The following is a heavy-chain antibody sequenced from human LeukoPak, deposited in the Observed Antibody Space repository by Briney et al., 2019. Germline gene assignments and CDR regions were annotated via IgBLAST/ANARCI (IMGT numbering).Heavy chain of an antibody. CDR1: GGSFSGYY. J-gene: IGHJ4*02. V-gene: IGHV4-34*01. D-gene: IGHD3-3*01. CDR3: ARGPGRASGYDFDY. Sequence: SETLSLTCAVYGGSFSGYYWSWIRHPPGKGLEWIGEINHSGSTNYHPSLKSRVTIPVDTSKNQFSLKLSSVTAADTAVYYCARGPGRASGYDFDYWGQGTLVTVSS. CDR2: INHSGST.